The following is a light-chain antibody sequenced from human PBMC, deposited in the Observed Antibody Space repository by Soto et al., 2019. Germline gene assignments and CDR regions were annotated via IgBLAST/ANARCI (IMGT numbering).Light chain of an antibody. CDR3: SSYSISTAYL. Sequence: SALTQPASLSGSPGQSITISCTGTSSDIGAYDYVSWFQQHPGKAPKLMISEVNNRPSGVSNRFSGSKSGNTAYLTISGLQAEDEADYFCSSYSISTAYLFGTGTKVTVL. CDR1: SSDIGAYDY. V-gene: IGLV2-14*01. J-gene: IGLJ1*01. CDR2: EVN.